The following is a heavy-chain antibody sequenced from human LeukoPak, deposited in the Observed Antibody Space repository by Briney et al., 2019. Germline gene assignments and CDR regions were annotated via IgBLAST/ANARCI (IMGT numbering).Heavy chain of an antibody. D-gene: IGHD2-2*01. CDR2: IYPGDSDT. J-gene: IGHJ4*02. CDR1: GYKFINYW. CDR3: ARRQGCSSTSCPPDY. V-gene: IGHV5-51*01. Sequence: GESLKISCKGSGYKFINYWIGWVRQMPGKGLEWMGIIYPGDSDTRYTPSFQGQVTLSADKSINTAYLQWSSLKASDTAMYYCARRQGCSSTSCPPDYWGQGTLVTVSP.